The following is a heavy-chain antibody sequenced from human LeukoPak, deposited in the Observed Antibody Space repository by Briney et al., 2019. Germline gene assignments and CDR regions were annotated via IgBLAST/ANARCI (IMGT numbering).Heavy chain of an antibody. Sequence: KPSGTLSLTCAVSGGSISSSNWWSWVRQPPGKGLEWIGEINHSGSTNYNPSLKSRVTISVDKSKNQFSLKLGSVTAADTAVYYCARVVVGASNYYYYYMDVWGKGTTVTVSS. CDR3: ARVVVGASNYYYYYMDV. CDR2: INHSGST. J-gene: IGHJ6*03. D-gene: IGHD1-26*01. CDR1: GGSISSSNW. V-gene: IGHV4-4*02.